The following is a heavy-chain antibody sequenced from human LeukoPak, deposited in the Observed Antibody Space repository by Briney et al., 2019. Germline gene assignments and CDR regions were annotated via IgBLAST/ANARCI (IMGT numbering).Heavy chain of an antibody. CDR2: IYYSGST. D-gene: IGHD6-19*01. Sequence: SETLSLTCTVSGGSISSYYWSWIWQPPGKGLEWIGYIYYSGSTNYNPSLKSRVTISVDTSKNQFSLKLSSVTAADTAVYYCARTYSSGWSVEYFQHWGQGTLVTVSS. V-gene: IGHV4-59*01. CDR3: ARTYSSGWSVEYFQH. J-gene: IGHJ1*01. CDR1: GGSISSYY.